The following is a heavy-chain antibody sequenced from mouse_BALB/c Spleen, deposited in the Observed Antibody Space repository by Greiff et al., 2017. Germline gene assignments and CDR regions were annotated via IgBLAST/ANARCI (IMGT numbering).Heavy chain of an antibody. CDR3: ARLYDYDWFAY. D-gene: IGHD2-4*01. J-gene: IGHJ3*01. V-gene: IGHV5-12-1*01. CDR1: GFAFSSYD. CDR2: ISSGGGST. Sequence: EVQVVESGGGLVKPGGSLKLSCAASGFAFSSYDMSWVRQTPEKRLEWVAYISSGGGSTYYPDTVKGRFTISRDNAKNTLYLQMSSLKSEDTAMYYCARLYDYDWFAYWGQGTLVTVSA.